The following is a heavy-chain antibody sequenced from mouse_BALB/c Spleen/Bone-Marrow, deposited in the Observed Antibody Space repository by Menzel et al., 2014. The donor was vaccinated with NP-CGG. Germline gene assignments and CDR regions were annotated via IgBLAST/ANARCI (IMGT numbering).Heavy chain of an antibody. CDR3: ARRGYDGAY. J-gene: IGHJ3*01. Sequence: QVQLQQSGAELMKPGASVKISCKATGYTFSSYWIEWVKQRPGHGLEWIGEILPGSGSTNYNEKFKGKATFTADTSSNTAYMQLSSLTSEYSAVYYCARRGYDGAYWGQGTLVTVSA. CDR2: ILPGSGST. V-gene: IGHV1-9*01. CDR1: GYTFSSYW. D-gene: IGHD2-14*01.